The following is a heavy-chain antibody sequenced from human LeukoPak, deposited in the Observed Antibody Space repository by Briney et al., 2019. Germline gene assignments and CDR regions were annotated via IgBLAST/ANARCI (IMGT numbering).Heavy chain of an antibody. V-gene: IGHV3-30-3*01. Sequence: PGGSLRLSCAASGFTFCSYAMHWVRQAPGKGLEWVAVISYDGSNKYYADSVKGRFTISRDNSKNTLYLQMNSLRAEDTAVYYCAKDKGIAVAGSDYWGQGTLVTVSS. D-gene: IGHD6-19*01. J-gene: IGHJ4*02. CDR2: ISYDGSNK. CDR3: AKDKGIAVAGSDY. CDR1: GFTFCSYA.